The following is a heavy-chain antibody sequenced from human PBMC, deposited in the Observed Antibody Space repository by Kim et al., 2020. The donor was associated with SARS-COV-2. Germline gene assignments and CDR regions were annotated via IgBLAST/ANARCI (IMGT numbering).Heavy chain of an antibody. CDR1: GFTFGDYA. D-gene: IGHD6-13*01. CDR2: IRSKAYGGTT. J-gene: IGHJ5*02. CDR3: TRVGSSWTNWFDP. Sequence: GGSLRLSCTASGFTFGDYAMSWFRQAPGKGLEWVGFIRSKAYGGTTEYAASVKGRFTISRDDSKSIAYLQMNSLKTEDTAVYYCTRVGSSWTNWFDPWGQGTLVTVSS. V-gene: IGHV3-49*03.